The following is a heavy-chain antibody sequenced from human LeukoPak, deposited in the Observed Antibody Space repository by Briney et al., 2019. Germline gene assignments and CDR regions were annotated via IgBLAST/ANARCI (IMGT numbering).Heavy chain of an antibody. D-gene: IGHD3-10*01. CDR2: IKSKTDGGTT. J-gene: IGHJ4*02. Sequence: GGSLRLSCAASGFTFSNAWMSWVRQAPGKGLEWVGRIKSKTDGGTTDYAAPVKGRLTISRDDSKNTLYLQMNSLKTEDTAVYYCTTDLWGQPGDVVRGVIPFDYWGQGTLVTVSS. V-gene: IGHV3-15*01. CDR1: GFTFSNAW. CDR3: TTDLWGQPGDVVRGVIPFDY.